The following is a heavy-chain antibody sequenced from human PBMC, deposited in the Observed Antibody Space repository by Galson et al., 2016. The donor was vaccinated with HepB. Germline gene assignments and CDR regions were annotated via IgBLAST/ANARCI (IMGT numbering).Heavy chain of an antibody. D-gene: IGHD1-26*01. J-gene: IGHJ4*02. V-gene: IGHV3-23*01. CDR3: AKDPDSGRSLAADS. Sequence: SLRLSCAASGFNFNNFAMSWVRQGPGRGLEWVSAISDGGHRKYYAASVKGRFTVSRDNSKNTVWLQVNSLRAEGTALYYCAKDPDSGRSLAADSWGQGTLVTVSS. CDR1: GFNFNNFA. CDR2: ISDGGHRK.